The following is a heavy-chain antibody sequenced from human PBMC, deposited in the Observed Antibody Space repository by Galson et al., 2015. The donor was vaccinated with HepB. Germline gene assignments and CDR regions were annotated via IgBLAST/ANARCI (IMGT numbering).Heavy chain of an antibody. V-gene: IGHV1-18*01. CDR2: ISAYNGNT. J-gene: IGHJ3*02. Sequence: SVKVSCKASGYTFTSYGISWVRQAPGQGLEWMGWISAYNGNTNYAQKLQGRVTMTTDTSTSTAYMELRSLRSDDTAVYYCARGYCSSTSCYYAFDIWGQGTMVTVSS. D-gene: IGHD2-2*01. CDR3: ARGYCSSTSCYYAFDI. CDR1: GYTFTSYG.